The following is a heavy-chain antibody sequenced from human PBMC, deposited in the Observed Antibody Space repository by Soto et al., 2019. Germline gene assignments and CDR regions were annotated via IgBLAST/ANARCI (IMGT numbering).Heavy chain of an antibody. J-gene: IGHJ4*02. CDR3: ARSTRGYSGYASHIDN. D-gene: IGHD5-12*01. V-gene: IGHV4-59*11. Sequence: SETLSLTCTVSGVSITSHYWSWIRQSPGKGLEWIAYMHHTGSTNYNPSLKSRVTISVDTSKNHFSLNLSSVTAADTAVYYCARSTRGYSGYASHIDNWGQGTQVTVSS. CDR2: MHHTGST. CDR1: GVSITSHY.